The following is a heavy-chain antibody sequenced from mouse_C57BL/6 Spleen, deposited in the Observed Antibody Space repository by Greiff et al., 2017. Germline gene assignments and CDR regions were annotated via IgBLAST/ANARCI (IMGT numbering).Heavy chain of an antibody. J-gene: IGHJ2*01. Sequence: QVQLQQPGAELVMPGASVKLSCKASGYTFTSYWMHWVKQRPGQGLEWIGEIDPSDSYTNYNQKFKGKSTLTVDKSSSTAYMQLSSLTSEDSAVYYGARRDLITTSCDYWGQGTTLTVSS. CDR2: IDPSDSYT. CDR1: GYTFTSYW. CDR3: ARRDLITTSCDY. V-gene: IGHV1-69*01. D-gene: IGHD1-1*01.